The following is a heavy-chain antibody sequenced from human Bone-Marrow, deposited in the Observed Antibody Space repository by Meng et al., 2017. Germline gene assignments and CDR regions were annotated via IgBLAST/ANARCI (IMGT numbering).Heavy chain of an antibody. CDR2: IYYSGST. D-gene: IGHD3-10*01. Sequence: SETLSLTCTVSGGSVSSGSYYWSWIRQPPGKGLEWIGYIYYSGSTNYNPSLKSRVTISVDTSKNQFSLKLSSVTAADTAVYYCPTGSYYKGADAFDIWGQGTMVTVSS. V-gene: IGHV4-61*01. CDR1: GGSVSSGSYY. J-gene: IGHJ3*02. CDR3: PTGSYYKGADAFDI.